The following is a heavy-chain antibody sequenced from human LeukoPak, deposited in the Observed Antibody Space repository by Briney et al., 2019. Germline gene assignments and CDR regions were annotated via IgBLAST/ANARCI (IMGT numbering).Heavy chain of an antibody. D-gene: IGHD3-3*01. CDR2: ISSSGSTI. V-gene: IGHV3-48*03. Sequence: GGSLRLSCAASGFTFSSYEMNWVRQAPGKGLEWVSYISSSGSTIYYADSVKGRFTISRDNAKNSLYLQMNSLRAEDTAVYYCARDRRFLEWSPHYYYYMDVWGKGTTVTVSS. CDR1: GFTFSSYE. CDR3: ARDRRFLEWSPHYYYYMDV. J-gene: IGHJ6*03.